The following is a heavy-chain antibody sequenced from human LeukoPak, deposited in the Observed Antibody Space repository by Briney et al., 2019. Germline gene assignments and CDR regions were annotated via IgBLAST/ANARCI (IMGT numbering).Heavy chain of an antibody. D-gene: IGHD4-17*01. J-gene: IGHJ3*02. CDR3: AREGATTVTPSDAFDI. V-gene: IGHV3-53*01. CDR2: IYSGGST. Sequence: PGGSLRLSCAASGFTVSSNYMSWVRQAPGKGLEWVSVIYSGGSTYYADSVKGRFTISRDNSKNTLYLQMNSLRAEDTAVYCCAREGATTVTPSDAFDIWGQGTMVTVSS. CDR1: GFTVSSNY.